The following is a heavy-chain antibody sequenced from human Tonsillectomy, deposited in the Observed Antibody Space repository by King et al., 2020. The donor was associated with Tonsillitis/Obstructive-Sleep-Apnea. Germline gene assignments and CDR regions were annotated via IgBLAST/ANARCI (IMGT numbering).Heavy chain of an antibody. J-gene: IGHJ4*02. CDR3: AHGSDTDVALDY. CDR1: GFSLTTSGVS. Sequence: TLKESGPTLVKPTQTLTLTCTFSGFSLTTSGVSVGWIRQPPGKALEWLALIYWDDDKCYSPSLKSRLTITKDTSKNQVVLTMTNMDPADTATYYCAHGSDTDVALDYWGQGTLVTVSS. CDR2: IYWDDDK. D-gene: IGHD5-18*01. V-gene: IGHV2-5*02.